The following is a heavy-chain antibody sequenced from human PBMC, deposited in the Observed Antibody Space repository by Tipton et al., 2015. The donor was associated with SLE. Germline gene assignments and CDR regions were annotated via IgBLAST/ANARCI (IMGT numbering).Heavy chain of an antibody. Sequence: SLTCTVSGGSIRGSDYFWSWIRQPAGKGLEWIGEIFHSGNTNYNPSLKSRVIMSVDTSKNQFSLKLTSVTAADTAVYYCARGPCSITSCHIIDYWGQGILVTVSA. CDR2: IFHSGNT. D-gene: IGHD2-2*01. CDR3: ARGPCSITSCHIIDY. J-gene: IGHJ4*02. CDR1: GGSIRGSDYF. V-gene: IGHV4-30-2*01.